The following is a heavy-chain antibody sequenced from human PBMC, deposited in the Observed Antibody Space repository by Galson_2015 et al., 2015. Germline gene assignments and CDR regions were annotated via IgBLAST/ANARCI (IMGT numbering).Heavy chain of an antibody. Sequence: SLRLSCAASGFTFSSYAMHWVRQAPGKGLEWVAVISYDGSNKYYADSVKGRFTISRDNSKNTLYLQMNSLRAEDTAVYYCARPFIWARVFYFDYWGQGTLVTVSS. CDR2: ISYDGSNK. D-gene: IGHD3-16*02. V-gene: IGHV3-30-3*01. CDR3: ARPFIWARVFYFDY. CDR1: GFTFSSYA. J-gene: IGHJ4*02.